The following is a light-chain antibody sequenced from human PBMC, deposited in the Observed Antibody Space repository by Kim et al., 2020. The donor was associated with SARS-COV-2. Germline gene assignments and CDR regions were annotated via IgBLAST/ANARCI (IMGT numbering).Light chain of an antibody. J-gene: IGLJ3*02. V-gene: IGLV3-1*01. CDR3: QAWDSSTVG. CDR1: KLGDKY. CDR2: QDS. Sequence: SYELTQPPSVSVSPGQTASITCSGDKLGDKYACXYQQKPGQSPVLVIYQDSKRPSGIPERFSGSNSGNTATLTISETQAMDEADYYCQAWDSSTVGFGGG.